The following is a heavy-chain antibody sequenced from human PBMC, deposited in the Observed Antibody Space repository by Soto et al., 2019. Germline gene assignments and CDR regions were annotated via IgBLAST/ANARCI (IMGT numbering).Heavy chain of an antibody. CDR2: ISSSGTI. CDR3: ARDPAVVTPGRYYYYGMDV. V-gene: IGHV3-48*02. D-gene: IGHD2-21*02. CDR1: GFTCSSYS. Sequence: PGGSLRLSCAASGFTCSSYSMNWVRQTPGKGLEWVSYISSSGTIYYADSVKGRFTISRDNAKNSLYLQMNSLRDEDTAVYYCARDPAVVTPGRYYYYGMDVWGQGTTVTVSS. J-gene: IGHJ6*02.